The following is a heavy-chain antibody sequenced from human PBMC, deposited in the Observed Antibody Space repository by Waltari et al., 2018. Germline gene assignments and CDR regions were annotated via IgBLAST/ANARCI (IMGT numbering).Heavy chain of an antibody. CDR3: ARRGPVRGIISLYGMDV. V-gene: IGHV4-39*01. CDR2: VYYSGST. CDR1: GGSITSSSYY. J-gene: IGHJ6*02. D-gene: IGHD3-10*01. Sequence: QLQLQESGPGLVKPSETLSLTCTVSGGSITSSSYYWGWIRQPPGKGLEWIGSVYYSGSTDSNPSLKCRVTISVDASKNQFSLKLSSVTAADTAVYYCARRGPVRGIISLYGMDVWGQGTTVTVSS.